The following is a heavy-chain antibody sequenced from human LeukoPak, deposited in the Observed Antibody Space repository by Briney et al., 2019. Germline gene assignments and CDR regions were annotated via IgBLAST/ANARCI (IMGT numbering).Heavy chain of an antibody. CDR1: GFTFSNYA. V-gene: IGHV3-23*01. J-gene: IGHJ4*02. Sequence: PGASLRLSCAASGFTFSNYAMSWVRQAPGKGLEWVSAITGSGGNTYYADSVKGRFTISRDNSKNTVFLQMNSLRTEDTAVYYCTKRGDYEVLSGYYVSEYWGQGALVTVSS. CDR3: TKRGDYEVLSGYYVSEY. CDR2: ITGSGGNT. D-gene: IGHD3-9*01.